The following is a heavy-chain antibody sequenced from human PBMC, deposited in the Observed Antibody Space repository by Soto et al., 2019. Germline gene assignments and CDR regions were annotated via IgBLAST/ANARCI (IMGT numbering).Heavy chain of an antibody. CDR3: AHRARTFYYDN. J-gene: IGHJ4*02. CDR2: VFWDEHT. D-gene: IGHD3-10*01. V-gene: IGHV2-5*02. CDR1: GFSISTSGVG. Sequence: QITLKESGPTLMKPTQTLTLTCTVSGFSISTSGVGVGWIRPPPGKALECLALVFWDEHTRYSPSLRSRLTITQDNSKNQVVLTMTSMDPMDTAMYYCAHRARTFYYDNWGQGTLVTVAS.